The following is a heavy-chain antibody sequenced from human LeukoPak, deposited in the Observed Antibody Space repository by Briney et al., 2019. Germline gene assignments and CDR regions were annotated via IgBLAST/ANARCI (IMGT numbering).Heavy chain of an antibody. CDR2: ISSSSSYI. D-gene: IGHD3-3*01. J-gene: IGHJ4*02. Sequence: KPGGSLRLSCAASGFTFSSYAMNWVRQAPGKGLEWVSSISSSSSYIYYADSVKGRFTISRDNAKNSLYLQMNSLRAGDTAVYYCARDKDYDFWSAYQWGQGTLVTVSS. CDR1: GFTFSSYA. V-gene: IGHV3-21*01. CDR3: ARDKDYDFWSAYQ.